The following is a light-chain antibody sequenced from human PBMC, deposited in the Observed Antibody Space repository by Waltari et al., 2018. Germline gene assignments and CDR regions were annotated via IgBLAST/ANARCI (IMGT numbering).Light chain of an antibody. J-gene: IGKJ2*01. V-gene: IGKV4-1*01. Sequence: DIVMTQSPDSLPVSLGGRATINCKSSQSVLYSSNNKNYLAWYQQKPGQPPKLLIYWASTRESGVPDRFSGSGSGTDFTLTISSLQAEDVAVYYCQQYYTNSYTFGQGTKLEIK. CDR2: WAS. CDR1: QSVLYSSNNKNY. CDR3: QQYYTNSYT.